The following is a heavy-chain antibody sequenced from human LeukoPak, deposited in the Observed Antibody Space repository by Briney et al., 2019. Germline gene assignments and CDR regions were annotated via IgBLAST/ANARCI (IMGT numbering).Heavy chain of an antibody. J-gene: IGHJ3*02. D-gene: IGHD3-10*01. CDR3: ARDASGRGVINDAFDI. V-gene: IGHV3-33*01. CDR1: GFTFSGYG. CDR2: IWSDGSNK. Sequence: PGGSLRLSCATSGFTFSGYGMHWVRQAPGKGLEWVTVIWSDGSNKYYADSVKGRFTISRDNSKNTLYLQMNSLRAEDTAVYYCARDASGRGVINDAFDIWGQGTMVTVSS.